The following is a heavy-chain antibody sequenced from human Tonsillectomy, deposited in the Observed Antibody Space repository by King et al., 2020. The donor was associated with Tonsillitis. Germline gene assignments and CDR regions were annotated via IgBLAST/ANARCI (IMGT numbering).Heavy chain of an antibody. D-gene: IGHD2-8*01. CDR3: ARDVSHTNPFDS. CDR2: IYYSGIT. V-gene: IGHV4-61*08. Sequence: QLQESGPGLVKPSETLSLTCTVSGDSVGSGGYYWSWIRQPPGKGLEWIGNIYYSGITTYNPSLESRVTISIDRPNNQFSLRLGSVTTADTAMYYCARDVSHTNPFDSWGLGALVTVSS. CDR1: GDSVGSGGYY. J-gene: IGHJ4*02.